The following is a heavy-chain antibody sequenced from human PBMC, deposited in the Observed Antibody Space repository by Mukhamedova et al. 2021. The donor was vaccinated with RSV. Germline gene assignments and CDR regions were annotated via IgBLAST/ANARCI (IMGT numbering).Heavy chain of an antibody. CDR3: AKDQFDPAYYDSSGYEWYFDY. V-gene: IGHV3-23*01. CDR2: GGST. J-gene: IGHJ4*02. Sequence: GGSTYYADSVKGRFTISRDNSKNTLYLQMNSLRAEDTAVYYCAKDQFDPAYYDSSGYEWYFDYWGQGTLVTVSS. D-gene: IGHD3-22*01.